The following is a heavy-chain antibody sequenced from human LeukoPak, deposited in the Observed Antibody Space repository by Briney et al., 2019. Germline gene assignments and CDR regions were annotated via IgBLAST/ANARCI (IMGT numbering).Heavy chain of an antibody. CDR3: ARVLLVGDIVVVPAASFFDP. V-gene: IGHV4-59*01. Sequence: SETLSLTCTVSGGSISSYYWSWIRQPPGKGLEWIGYIYYSGSTNYNPSLKSRVTISVDTSKNQFSLKLSSVTAEDTAVYYCARVLLVGDIVVVPAASFFDPWGQGTLVTVSS. D-gene: IGHD2-2*01. CDR1: GGSISSYY. CDR2: IYYSGST. J-gene: IGHJ5*02.